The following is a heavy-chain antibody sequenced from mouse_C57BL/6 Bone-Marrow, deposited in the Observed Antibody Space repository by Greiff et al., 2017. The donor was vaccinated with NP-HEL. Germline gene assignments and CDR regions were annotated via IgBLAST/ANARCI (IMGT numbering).Heavy chain of an antibody. Sequence: VQRVESGAELVRPGTSVKVSCKASGYAFTNYLIEWVKQRPGQGLEWIGVINPGSGGTNYNEKFKGKATLTADKSSSTAYMQLSSLTSEDSAVYFCARQKTGRDYAMDYWGQGTSVTVSS. V-gene: IGHV1-54*01. J-gene: IGHJ4*01. CDR2: INPGSGGT. D-gene: IGHD4-1*01. CDR1: GYAFTNYL. CDR3: ARQKTGRDYAMDY.